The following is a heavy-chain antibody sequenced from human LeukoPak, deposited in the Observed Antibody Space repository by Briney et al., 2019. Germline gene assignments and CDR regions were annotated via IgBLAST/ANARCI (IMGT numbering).Heavy chain of an antibody. Sequence: GGSLRLSCAASGFTFSDYYMSWIRQAPGKGLEWVSYISSSGSTIYYADSVKGRFTISRDNAKNSLYLQMNSLRAEDTAVYYCGRSSQQWLVRYWFNPWGQGTLVTVSS. V-gene: IGHV3-11*01. CDR1: GFTFSDYY. CDR3: GRSSQQWLVRYWFNP. D-gene: IGHD6-19*01. J-gene: IGHJ5*02. CDR2: ISSSGSTI.